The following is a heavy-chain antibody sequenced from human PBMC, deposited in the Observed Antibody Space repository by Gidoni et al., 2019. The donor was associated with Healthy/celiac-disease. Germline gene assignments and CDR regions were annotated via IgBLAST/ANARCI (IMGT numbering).Heavy chain of an antibody. V-gene: IGHV3-9*01. CDR2: ISWNSGSI. Sequence: EVQLVESGGGLVQPGRSLRLSCAASGFTFDDYAMHWVRQAPGKGLEWVSGISWNSGSIGYADSVKGRFTISRDNAKNSLYLQMNSLRAEDTALYYCAKDIRDSYGLTYFDLWGRGTLVTVSS. CDR1: GFTFDDYA. J-gene: IGHJ2*01. D-gene: IGHD5-18*01. CDR3: AKDIRDSYGLTYFDL.